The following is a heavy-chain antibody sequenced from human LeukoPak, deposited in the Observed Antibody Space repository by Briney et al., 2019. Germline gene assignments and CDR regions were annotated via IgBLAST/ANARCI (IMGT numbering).Heavy chain of an antibody. V-gene: IGHV1-2*02. CDR2: INPNSGGT. CDR1: GYTFTGYY. D-gene: IGHD2-2*01. CDR3: ARGGCSSTSCYWRNNWFDP. J-gene: IGHJ5*02. Sequence: ASVKVSCKASGYTFTGYYMHWVRQAPGQGLEWMGWINPNSGGTNYAQKFQGRVTMTRATSISTAYMELSRLRSDDTAVYYCARGGCSSTSCYWRNNWFDPWGQGTLVTVSS.